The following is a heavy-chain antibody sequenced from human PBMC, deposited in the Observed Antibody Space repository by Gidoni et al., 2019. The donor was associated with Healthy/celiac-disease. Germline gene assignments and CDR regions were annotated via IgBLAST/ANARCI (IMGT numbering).Heavy chain of an antibody. Sequence: QVQLVESGGGVVQPGRSLRLSCAASGFTFSSYGMHWVRQVPGKGLEWVAVIWYDGSNKYYADSVKGRFTISRDNSKNTLYLQMNSLRAEDTAVYYCAREVTTVAEHLDYWGQGTLVTVSS. CDR3: AREVTTVAEHLDY. CDR1: GFTFSSYG. D-gene: IGHD4-4*01. J-gene: IGHJ4*02. CDR2: IWYDGSNK. V-gene: IGHV3-33*01.